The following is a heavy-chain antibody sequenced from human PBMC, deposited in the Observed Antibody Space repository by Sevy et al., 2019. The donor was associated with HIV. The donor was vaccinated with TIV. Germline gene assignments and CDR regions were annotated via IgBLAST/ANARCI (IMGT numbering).Heavy chain of an antibody. J-gene: IGHJ4*02. D-gene: IGHD5-12*01. CDR3: AKDLSLSHIVATPPSFDY. CDR2: ISGSGGST. CDR1: GFTFSSYA. Sequence: GGSLRLSCAASGFTFSSYAMSWVRQAPGKGLEWVSAISGSGGSTYYADSVKGRFTISRDNSKNTLYLQMNSLRAEDTAVYYCAKDLSLSHIVATPPSFDYWGQGTLVTVSS. V-gene: IGHV3-23*01.